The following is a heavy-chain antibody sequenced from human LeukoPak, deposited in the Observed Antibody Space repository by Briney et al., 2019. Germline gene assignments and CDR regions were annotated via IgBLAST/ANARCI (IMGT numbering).Heavy chain of an antibody. CDR3: ATAHYDFWSGNDY. J-gene: IGHJ4*02. CDR2: ISGSGGST. V-gene: IGHV3-23*01. D-gene: IGHD3-3*01. Sequence: GGSLRLSCAASGFTFSSYAMSWVRQAPGKGLEWVSAISGSGGSTYYADSVKGRFTISRDNSKNTLYLQMNSLRAEDTAVYYCATAHYDFWSGNDYWGQGTLVTVSS. CDR1: GFTFSSYA.